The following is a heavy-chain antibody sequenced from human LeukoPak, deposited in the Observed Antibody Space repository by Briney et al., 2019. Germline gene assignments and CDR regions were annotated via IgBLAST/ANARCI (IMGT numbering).Heavy chain of an antibody. J-gene: IGHJ4*02. CDR3: ARDPTYYLRYGYFDS. CDR1: GFTFSSYA. Sequence: AGGSLRLSCAASGFTFSSYAMHWVRQAPGKGLEWVSSINNVRSHIYYADSVRGRFTISRDNANNVLYLQMSSLRAEDTAVYYCARDPTYYLRYGYFDSWGQGTLVTVSS. D-gene: IGHD1-26*01. V-gene: IGHV3-21*06. CDR2: INNVRSHI.